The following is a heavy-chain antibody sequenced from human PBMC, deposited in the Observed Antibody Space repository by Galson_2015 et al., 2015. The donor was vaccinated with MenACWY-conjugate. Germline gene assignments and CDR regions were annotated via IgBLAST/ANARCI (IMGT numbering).Heavy chain of an antibody. D-gene: IGHD3-16*02. CDR1: GGSFSDYF. Sequence: SETLSLTCVVSGGSFSDYFWTWIRQPPGKGLEWIGEVNENGGATYSPSLKCRVSISLDTSKSHVSLRLTSVTAADTTVYYCARASGYDYLWVDYRFRALDVWGQGTMAIVSS. J-gene: IGHJ3*01. CDR3: ARASGYDYLWVDYRFRALDV. V-gene: IGHV4-34*01. CDR2: VNENGGA.